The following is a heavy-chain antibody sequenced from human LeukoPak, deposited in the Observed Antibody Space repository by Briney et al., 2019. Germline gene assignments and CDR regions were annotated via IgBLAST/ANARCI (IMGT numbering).Heavy chain of an antibody. V-gene: IGHV3-15*07. CDR3: TTEGQQVGSSGFDY. CDR2: IRNKINGGTA. D-gene: IGHD1-26*01. CDR1: GLIFRNAW. J-gene: IGHJ4*02. Sequence: GGSLRLSCAASGLIFRNAWMGWVRQAPGKGLEWVGRIRNKINGGTADYAAPVKGRFTISRDDSRNMVFLQMNSLKTEDTAVYFCTTEGQQVGSSGFDYWGQGILVTVSS.